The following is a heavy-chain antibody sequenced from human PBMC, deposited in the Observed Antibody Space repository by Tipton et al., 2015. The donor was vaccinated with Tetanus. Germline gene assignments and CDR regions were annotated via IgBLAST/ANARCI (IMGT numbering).Heavy chain of an antibody. CDR3: AREDLEGVPAL. D-gene: IGHD2-2*01. Sequence: TLSLTCTVSGGSISSYYWSWIRQPPGKGLEWIGYIYYSGSTNYNPSLKSRVTISVDTSKNQFSLKLSSVTAADTAVYYCAREDLEGVPALWGRGTLVTVSS. CDR1: GGSISSYY. CDR2: IYYSGST. J-gene: IGHJ2*01. V-gene: IGHV4-59*01.